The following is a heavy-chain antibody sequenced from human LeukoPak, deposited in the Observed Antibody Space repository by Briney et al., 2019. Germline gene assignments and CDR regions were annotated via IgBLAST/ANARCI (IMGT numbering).Heavy chain of an antibody. D-gene: IGHD1-14*01. Sequence: GGSLRLSCAASGFTFNSSPMTWVRQAPGKGLEWVSGISASTSGPYYADSVKGRFTISRDNSKDTVFLQMNSLRAEDTAVYYCAKVRTYFYHGLDVWGQGTTVTVSS. CDR2: ISASTSGP. CDR3: AKVRTYFYHGLDV. J-gene: IGHJ6*02. CDR1: GFTFNSSP. V-gene: IGHV3-23*01.